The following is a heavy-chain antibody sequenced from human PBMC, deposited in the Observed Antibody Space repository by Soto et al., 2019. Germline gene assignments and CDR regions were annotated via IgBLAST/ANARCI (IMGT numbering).Heavy chain of an antibody. CDR1: GGSISSGGYY. CDR2: IYYSGST. J-gene: IGHJ5*01. V-gene: IGHV4-31*03. Sequence: SETLSLTCTVSGGSISSGGYYWSWIRQHPGKGLEWIGYIYYSGSTYYNPSLKSRVTISVDTSKNQFSLKLSSVTAADTAVYYCARRVATVVRGVRDWFDYSGAGTMVTVYS. D-gene: IGHD3-10*01. CDR3: ARRVATVVRGVRDWFDY.